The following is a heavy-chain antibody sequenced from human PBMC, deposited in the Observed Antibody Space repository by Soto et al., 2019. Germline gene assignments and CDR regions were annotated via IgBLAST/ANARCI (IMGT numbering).Heavy chain of an antibody. Sequence: GGSLRLSCAASGLIFSNYKMHWVRQAPGKGLVWVSRINTDGSITDYADSVKGRFTVSRDNAKNTMYLQMNSLTADDTAVYYCPRDTKALHYWGQATLFTLSS. CDR1: GLIFSNYK. J-gene: IGHJ4*02. D-gene: IGHD1-1*01. CDR3: PRDTKALHY. CDR2: INTDGSIT. V-gene: IGHV3-74*01.